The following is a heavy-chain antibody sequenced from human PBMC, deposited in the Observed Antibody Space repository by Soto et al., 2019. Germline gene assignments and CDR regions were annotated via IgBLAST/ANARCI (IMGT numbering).Heavy chain of an antibody. J-gene: IGHJ2*01. V-gene: IGHV1-46*01. CDR3: ARVAMPQQQLTYFDL. CDR1: RYSFANYH. CDR2: INPDSGGT. Sequence: GASVNVTYKACRYSFANYHIHCLQHAPRQGLERMGIINPDSGGTDYGQRFRGRVTLTRDTSTSTVYMDLTSLTSEDTAFYYCARVAMPQQQLTYFDLWGRGTLVTVTS. D-gene: IGHD6-13*01.